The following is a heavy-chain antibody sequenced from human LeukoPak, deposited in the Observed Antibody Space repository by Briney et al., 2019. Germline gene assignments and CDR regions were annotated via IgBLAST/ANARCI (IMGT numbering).Heavy chain of an antibody. Sequence: SETLSLTCAVYGGSFSGYYWSWIRQPPGKGLEWIGEINHSGSTNYNPSLKSRVTISVDTSKNQFSLKLSSVTAADTAVYYCARGSRLGYCSSTSCRPRGNWFDPWAGEPWSPSPQ. CDR1: GGSFSGYY. V-gene: IGHV4-34*01. J-gene: IGHJ5*02. CDR3: ARGSRLGYCSSTSCRPRGNWFDP. CDR2: INHSGST. D-gene: IGHD2-2*01.